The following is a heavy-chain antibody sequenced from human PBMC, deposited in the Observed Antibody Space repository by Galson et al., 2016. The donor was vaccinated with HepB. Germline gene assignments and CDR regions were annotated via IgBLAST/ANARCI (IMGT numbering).Heavy chain of an antibody. CDR1: GFTFRSYW. J-gene: IGHJ3*02. V-gene: IGHV3-7*01. Sequence: SLRHSCAVSGFTFRSYWMSWVRQAPGRGLEWVANIQQDGSEKYYLDSVKGRFTISRDNAKNSLSLQMNSLRVEDTAVYYCARDSWDIVVVSPAMFTFDIWGQGTMVTVSS. CDR2: IQQDGSEK. D-gene: IGHD2-2*01. CDR3: ARDSWDIVVVSPAMFTFDI.